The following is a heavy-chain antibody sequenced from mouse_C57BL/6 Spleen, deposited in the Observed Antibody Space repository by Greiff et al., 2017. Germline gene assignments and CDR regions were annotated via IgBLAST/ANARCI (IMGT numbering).Heavy chain of an antibody. CDR1: GYTFTSYW. Sequence: VQLQQPGAELVMPGASVKLSCKASGYTFTSYWMHWVKQRPGQGLEWIGEIDPSDSYTNYNQKFKGKSTLTVDKSSSTAYMQLSSLTSEDSAVYYCAREVTTGFDYWGQGTTLTVSS. D-gene: IGHD2-2*01. CDR2: IDPSDSYT. J-gene: IGHJ2*01. CDR3: AREVTTGFDY. V-gene: IGHV1-69*01.